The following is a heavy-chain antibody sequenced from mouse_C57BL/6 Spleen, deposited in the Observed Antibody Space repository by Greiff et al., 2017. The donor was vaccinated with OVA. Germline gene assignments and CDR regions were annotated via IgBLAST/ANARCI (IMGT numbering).Heavy chain of an antibody. V-gene: IGHV1-19*01. D-gene: IGHD2-5*01. Sequence: VQLKQSGPVLVKPGASVKMSCKASGYTFTDYYMNWVKQSHGKSLEWIGVINPYNGGSSYNQKFKGKATLTVDKSSSTAYMELNSLTSEDSAVYYCARSSYSKDYFDYGGQGTTLTVSS. CDR3: ARSSYSKDYFDY. J-gene: IGHJ2*01. CDR1: GYTFTDYY. CDR2: INPYNGGS.